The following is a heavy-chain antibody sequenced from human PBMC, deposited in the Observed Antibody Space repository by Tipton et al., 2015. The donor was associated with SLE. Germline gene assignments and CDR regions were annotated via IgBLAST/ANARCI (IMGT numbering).Heavy chain of an antibody. J-gene: IGHJ3*02. CDR1: GGSISGYY. CDR3: ARTRAVYCRDGSYYLPPFDI. Sequence: TLSLTCTVSGGSISGYYWSWIRLTSGERLEWIGYTHTGGSTNYNPSVKSRVSISVDTSKNQFSLKLTSVTAADTGVYYCARTRAVYCRDGSYYLPPFDIWGQGTMVTVSS. CDR2: THTGGST. D-gene: IGHD2-15*01. V-gene: IGHV4-4*08.